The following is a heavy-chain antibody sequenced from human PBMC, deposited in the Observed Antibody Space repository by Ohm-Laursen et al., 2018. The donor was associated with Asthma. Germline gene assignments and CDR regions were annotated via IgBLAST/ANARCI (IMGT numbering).Heavy chain of an antibody. D-gene: IGHD3-22*01. V-gene: IGHV3-30*19. J-gene: IGHJ5*02. Sequence: SLRLSCTASGFTFSSYGMHWVRQAPGKGLEWVAVIWYDGSNKYYADSVKGRFTISRDNSKNTLYLQMNSLRAEDTAVYYCARDYDSSGYYSNWFDPWGQGTLVTVSS. CDR3: ARDYDSSGYYSNWFDP. CDR2: IWYDGSNK. CDR1: GFTFSSYG.